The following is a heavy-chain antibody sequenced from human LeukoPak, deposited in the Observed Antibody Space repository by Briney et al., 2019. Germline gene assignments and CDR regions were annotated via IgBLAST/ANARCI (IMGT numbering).Heavy chain of an antibody. J-gene: IGHJ2*01. CDR3: ARIGETATVTTYWYFDL. Sequence: SETLSLTCTVSGGSISSYYWSWIRQPPGKGLEWIGYIYYGGSTNYNPSLKSRVTISVDTSKNQFSLKLSSVTAADTAVYYCARIGETATVTTYWYFDLWGRGTLVTVSS. D-gene: IGHD4-17*01. V-gene: IGHV4-59*01. CDR1: GGSISSYY. CDR2: IYYGGST.